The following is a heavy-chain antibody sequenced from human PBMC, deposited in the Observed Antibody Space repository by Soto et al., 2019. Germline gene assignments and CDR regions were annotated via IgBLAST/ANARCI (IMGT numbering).Heavy chain of an antibody. V-gene: IGHV5-51*01. CDR1: GYRFTTYW. Sequence: GESLKISCEASGYRFTTYWIGWVRQMPGKGLEWMGIIYPGDSETRYNPSFQGHVTISADKSNNTAYLQWSSLKASDTATYYCARHLGVTVAGMRWYFDLWGRGTLVTVSS. CDR3: ARHLGVTVAGMRWYFDL. D-gene: IGHD6-19*01. J-gene: IGHJ2*01. CDR2: IYPGDSET.